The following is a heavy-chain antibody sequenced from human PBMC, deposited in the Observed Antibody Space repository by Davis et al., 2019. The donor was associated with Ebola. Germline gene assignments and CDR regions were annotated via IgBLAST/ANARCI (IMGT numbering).Heavy chain of an antibody. CDR3: ARALGYCSSTSCSYYFDY. CDR2: ISSSSSYI. CDR1: GFTFDDYA. D-gene: IGHD2-2*01. V-gene: IGHV3-21*01. Sequence: GESLKISCAASGFTFDDYAMHWVRQAPGKGLEWVSSISSSSSYIYYADSVKGRFTISRDNAKNSLYLQMNSLRAEDTAVYYCARALGYCSSTSCSYYFDYWGQGTMVTVSS. J-gene: IGHJ4*03.